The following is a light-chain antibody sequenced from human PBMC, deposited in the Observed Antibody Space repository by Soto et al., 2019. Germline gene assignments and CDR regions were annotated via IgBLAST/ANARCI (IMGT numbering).Light chain of an antibody. J-gene: IGKJ5*01. V-gene: IGKV3-20*01. CDR2: RKS. Sequence: EVVMTQSPAILSVSPGERATLSCRASQSVSSNLAWYQQKPGQAPRLLIYRKSTRATGIPDRFSGSGSGTDFTLTISRLEPEDFAVYYCQQFGSSVTFGQGTRLEIK. CDR3: QQFGSSVT. CDR1: QSVSSN.